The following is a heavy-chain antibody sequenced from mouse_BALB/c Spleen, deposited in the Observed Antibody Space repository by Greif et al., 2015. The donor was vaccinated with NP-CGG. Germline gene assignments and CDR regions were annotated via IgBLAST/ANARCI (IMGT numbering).Heavy chain of an antibody. V-gene: IGHV5-17*02. CDR3: ASHYYGSSYGL. J-gene: IGHJ4*01. CDR1: GFTFSSFG. CDR2: ISSGSSTI. D-gene: IGHD1-1*01. Sequence: EVQLVESGGGLVQPGGSRKLSCAASGFTFSSFGMHWVRQAPEKGLEWVAYISSGSSTIHYADTVKGRFTISRDNPKNTLFLQMTSLRSEDTAMYYCASHYYGSSYGLWGQGTSVTVSS.